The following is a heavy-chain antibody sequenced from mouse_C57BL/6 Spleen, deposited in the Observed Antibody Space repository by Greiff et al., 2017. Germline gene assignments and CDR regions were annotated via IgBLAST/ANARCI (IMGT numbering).Heavy chain of an antibody. CDR2: ISYDGSN. V-gene: IGHV3-6*01. Sequence: EVQLQQSGPGLVKPSQSLSLTCSVTGYSITSGYYWNWIRQFPGNKLEWMGYISYDGSNNYNPSLKNRISITRDTSKNQFFLKLNSVTTEDTATYYCAREGYLYYYAMDYWGQGTSVTVSS. J-gene: IGHJ4*01. CDR1: GYSITSGYY. D-gene: IGHD2-3*01. CDR3: AREGYLYYYAMDY.